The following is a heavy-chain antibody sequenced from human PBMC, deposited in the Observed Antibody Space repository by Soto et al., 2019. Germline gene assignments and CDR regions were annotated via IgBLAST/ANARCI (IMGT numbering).Heavy chain of an antibody. CDR3: AKDLWPHYYDSSGYLPCAFDI. V-gene: IGHV3-23*01. J-gene: IGHJ3*02. CDR1: GFTFSSYA. Sequence: GGSLRLSCAASGFTFSSYAMSWVRQAPGKGLEWVSAISGSGGSTYYADSVKGRFTISRDNSKNTLYLQMNSLRAEDTAVYYCAKDLWPHYYDSSGYLPCAFDIWGQGTMVTVSS. D-gene: IGHD3-22*01. CDR2: ISGSGGST.